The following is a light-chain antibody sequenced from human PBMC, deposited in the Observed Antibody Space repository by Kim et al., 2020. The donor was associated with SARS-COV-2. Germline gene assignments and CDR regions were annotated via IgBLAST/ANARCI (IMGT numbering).Light chain of an antibody. J-gene: IGLJ3*02. CDR3: ETWDSNTHRV. CDR2: VEGSGSY. Sequence: QPVLTQSSSASASLGSSVKLTCTLSSGHSSYIIAWHQQQPGKAPRYLMKVEGSGSYNKGSGVPDRFSGSTSGADRYLTISNLQSEDEADYYCETWDSNTHRVFGGGTKVTVL. V-gene: IGLV4-60*03. CDR1: SGHSSYI.